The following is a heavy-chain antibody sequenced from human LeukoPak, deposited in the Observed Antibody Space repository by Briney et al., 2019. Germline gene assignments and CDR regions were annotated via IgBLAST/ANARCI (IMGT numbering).Heavy chain of an antibody. CDR2: INSDGSST. J-gene: IGHJ4*02. D-gene: IGHD6-19*01. Sequence: GGSLRLSCAASGFTFDDYGMSWVRQAPGKGLEWVSRINSDGSSTSYADSVKGRFTISRDNAKNTLYLQMNSLRADDTAVYYCARLDASGLDYWGQGTLVTVSS. V-gene: IGHV3-74*01. CDR3: ARLDASGLDY. CDR1: GFTFDDYG.